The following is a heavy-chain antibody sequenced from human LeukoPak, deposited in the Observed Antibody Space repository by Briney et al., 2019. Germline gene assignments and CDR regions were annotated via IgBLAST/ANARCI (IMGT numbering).Heavy chain of an antibody. V-gene: IGHV3-74*01. D-gene: IGHD3-16*01. CDR1: GFTFSSYW. CDR3: ARDWGQTAPLPSLAY. CDR2: ITGDGSGT. J-gene: IGHJ4*02. Sequence: PGGSLRLSCAASGFTFSSYWMHWVRQAPGKGLVWVSRITGDGSGTNYADSVKGRFTISRDNAKNTLYLQMNSLRAEDTAVYYCARDWGQTAPLPSLAYWGRGTPVTVSS.